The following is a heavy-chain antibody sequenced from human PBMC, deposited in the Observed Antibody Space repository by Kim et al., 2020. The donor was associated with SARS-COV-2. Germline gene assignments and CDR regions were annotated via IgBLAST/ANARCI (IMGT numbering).Heavy chain of an antibody. CDR3: ARVDKNSGSWDY. Sequence: ADYLQKFEGRVTMTRDTSISTAYMELSRLRSDDTAVYYCARVDKNSGSWDYWGQGTLVTVSS. V-gene: IGHV1-2*02. J-gene: IGHJ4*02. CDR2: A. D-gene: IGHD3-22*01.